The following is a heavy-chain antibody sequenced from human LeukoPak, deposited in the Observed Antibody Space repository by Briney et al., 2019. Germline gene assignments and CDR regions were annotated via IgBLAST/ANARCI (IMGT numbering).Heavy chain of an antibody. CDR3: ARQPYDFWSGYDFDY. CDR2: IYYSGST. Sequence: SETLSLTCTVSGGSISSYYWSWIRQPPGKGLEWIGYIYYSGSTNYNPSLKSRVTISVDTSKNQFSLKLSSVTAADTAVYYCARQPYDFWSGYDFDYWGQGTLVTVSS. CDR1: GGSISSYY. D-gene: IGHD3-3*01. V-gene: IGHV4-59*08. J-gene: IGHJ4*02.